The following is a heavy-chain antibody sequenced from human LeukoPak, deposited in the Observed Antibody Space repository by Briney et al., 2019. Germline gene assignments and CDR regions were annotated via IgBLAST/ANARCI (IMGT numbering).Heavy chain of an antibody. CDR2: ISGSGGST. CDR1: GFTVSSNY. Sequence: GGSLRLSCAASGFTVSSNYMSWVRQAPGKGLEWVSAISGSGGSTYYADSVKGRFTISRDNSKNTLYLQMNSLRAEDTAVYYCAKDRERGYSYGCLDYWGQGTLVTVSS. J-gene: IGHJ4*02. CDR3: AKDRERGYSYGCLDY. D-gene: IGHD5-18*01. V-gene: IGHV3-23*01.